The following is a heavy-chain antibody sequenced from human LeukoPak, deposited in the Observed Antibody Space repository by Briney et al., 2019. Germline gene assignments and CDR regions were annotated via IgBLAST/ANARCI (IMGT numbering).Heavy chain of an antibody. CDR3: ARDCSSTSCYKGYYYYYMDV. D-gene: IGHD2-2*02. CDR2: ISSSSSYI. CDR1: GFTFSSYS. J-gene: IGHJ6*03. V-gene: IGHV3-21*01. Sequence: GGSLRLSCAASGFTFSSYSMNWVRQATGKGLEWVSSISSSSSYIYYADSVKGRFTISRDNAKNSLYLQMNSLRAEDTAVYYCARDCSSTSCYKGYYYYYMDVWGKGTPVTVSS.